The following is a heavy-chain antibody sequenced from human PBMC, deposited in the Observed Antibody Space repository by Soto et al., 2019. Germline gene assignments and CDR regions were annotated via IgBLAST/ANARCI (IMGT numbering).Heavy chain of an antibody. D-gene: IGHD4-17*01. CDR3: AKVTTVTPDAFDI. CDR1: GFTFSSYA. CDR2: ISGSGGST. J-gene: IGHJ3*02. Sequence: PGGSLRLSCEASGFTFSSYAMSWVRQAPGKGLEWVSAISGSGGSTYYADSVKGRFTISRDNSKNTLYLQMNSLRAEDTAVYYCAKVTTVTPDAFDIWGQGTMVTVSS. V-gene: IGHV3-23*01.